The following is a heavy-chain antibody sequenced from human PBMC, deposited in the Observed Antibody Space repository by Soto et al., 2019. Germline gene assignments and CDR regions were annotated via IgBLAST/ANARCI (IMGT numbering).Heavy chain of an antibody. CDR3: ARDEGSHGFDS. J-gene: IGHJ4*02. V-gene: IGHV1-18*04. CDR2: VSGYNGNT. CDR1: GYTFTNYG. Sequence: ASVKVSCKASGYTFTNYGISWVRQAPGQGLEWMGWVSGYNGNTNYAQKLRGRVTMTTDTSTSTAYMELRTLRSDGTAVYYCARDEGSHGFDSWGQGTLVTVSS. D-gene: IGHD6-19*01.